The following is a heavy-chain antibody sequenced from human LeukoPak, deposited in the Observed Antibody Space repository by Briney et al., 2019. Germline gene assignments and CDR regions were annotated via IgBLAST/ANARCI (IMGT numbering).Heavy chain of an antibody. J-gene: IGHJ4*02. CDR3: ARVATTLKYYFDY. V-gene: IGHV1-2*02. Sequence: ASVKVSCKASGYTFTGYYMHWVRQAPGQGLEWMGWINPNSGGTNYAQKFQGGVTMTRDTSISTAYMELSRLRSDDTAVYYCARVATTLKYYFDYWGQGTLVTVSS. CDR2: INPNSGGT. D-gene: IGHD5-12*01. CDR1: GYTFTGYY.